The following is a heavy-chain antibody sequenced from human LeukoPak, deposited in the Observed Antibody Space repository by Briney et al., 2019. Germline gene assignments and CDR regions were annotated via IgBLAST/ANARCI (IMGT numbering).Heavy chain of an antibody. J-gene: IGHJ6*02. Sequence: ASVNVSCKASGYTFTSYGISWVRQAPGQGLEWMGWISAYNGNTNYAQKLQGRVTMTTDTSTSTAYMELRSLRSDDTAVYYCARERYSSSWYFARYYYYYGMDVWGQGTTVTVSS. CDR1: GYTFTSYG. CDR2: ISAYNGNT. D-gene: IGHD6-13*01. CDR3: ARERYSSSWYFARYYYYYGMDV. V-gene: IGHV1-18*01.